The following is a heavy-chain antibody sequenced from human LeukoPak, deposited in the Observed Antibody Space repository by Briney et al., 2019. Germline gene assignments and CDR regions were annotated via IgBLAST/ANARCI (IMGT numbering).Heavy chain of an antibody. V-gene: IGHV1-8*01. CDR2: MNPNSGNT. D-gene: IGHD1-26*01. J-gene: IGHJ3*02. Sequence: ASVKVSCKASGYTFTSYDINWVRQATGQGIEWMGWMNPNSGNTGYAQKFHGRVTMTRNTSISTAYMELSSLRSEDTAVYYCARGWMGRTSRHAFDIWGQGTMVTVSS. CDR1: GYTFTSYD. CDR3: ARGWMGRTSRHAFDI.